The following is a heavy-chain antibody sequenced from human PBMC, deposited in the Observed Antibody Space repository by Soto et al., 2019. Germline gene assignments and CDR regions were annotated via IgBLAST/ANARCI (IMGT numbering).Heavy chain of an antibody. CDR3: ARGYYDSGGYSFYLFY. CDR2: IIPILGIA. V-gene: IGHV1-69*02. J-gene: IGHJ4*02. Sequence: QVQLVQSGAEVKKPGSSVKVSCKASGGTFSSYTISWVRQAPGQGLEWMGRIIPILGIANYAQKFQGRVTITADKSTSTAYMELSSLRSEDTAVYYCARGYYDSGGYSFYLFYWGQGTLVTVSS. D-gene: IGHD3-22*01. CDR1: GGTFSSYT.